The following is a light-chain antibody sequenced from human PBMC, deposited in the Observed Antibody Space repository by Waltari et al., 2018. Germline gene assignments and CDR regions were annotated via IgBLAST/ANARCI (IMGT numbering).Light chain of an antibody. V-gene: IGKV1-33*01. CDR1: QAIRNY. CDR2: DGS. Sequence: DIQVTQSPSSLSASIGDRVTITCQASQAIRNYLNWYQQKPGKAPKLLIYDGSNLETGVPSRFSGSGSGTDFSFTISSLRPEDIATYYCQLFDDPPSYTFGQGTKVEMK. CDR3: QLFDDPPSYT. J-gene: IGKJ2*01.